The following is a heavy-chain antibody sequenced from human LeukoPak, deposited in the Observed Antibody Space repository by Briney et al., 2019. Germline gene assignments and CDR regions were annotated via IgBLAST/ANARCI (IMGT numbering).Heavy chain of an antibody. V-gene: IGHV3-74*01. J-gene: IGHJ4*02. Sequence: GGALRLSCPAYGFTFSRNWMHWVRQAPGKGLVWVSRINSDGSITNYADSAKGRFTISRDNAKNTLYLQMSSLRAEDTAVYYCAKFDAYWGQGTLVTVSS. D-gene: IGHD3-9*01. CDR1: GFTFSRNW. CDR2: INSDGSIT. CDR3: AKFDAY.